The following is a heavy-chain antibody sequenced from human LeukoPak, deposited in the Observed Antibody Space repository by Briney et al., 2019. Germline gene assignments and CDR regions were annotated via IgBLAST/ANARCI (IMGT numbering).Heavy chain of an antibody. V-gene: IGHV4-31*03. CDR3: ARGCSGGSCYPQPFDY. Sequence: SETLSLTCTVSGGSISSGGYYWSWIRQHPGKGLEWIGCIYYSGSTYYNPSLKSRVTISVDTSKNQFSLKLSSVTAADTAVYYCARGCSGGSCYPQPFDYWGQGTLVTVSS. D-gene: IGHD2-15*01. J-gene: IGHJ4*02. CDR1: GGSISSGGYY. CDR2: IYYSGST.